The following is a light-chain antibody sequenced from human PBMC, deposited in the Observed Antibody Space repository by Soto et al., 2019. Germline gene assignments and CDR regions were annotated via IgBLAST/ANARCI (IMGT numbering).Light chain of an antibody. CDR3: QQYNSYPWT. Sequence: EIQMTQSPSTLSASVGDGATITCRASQSISSRLAWYQQKPGKAPKLLIYDASSWASGVPSRFSGSGSGTDFTLTISSLQPDDFAPYYCQQYNSYPWTFGQGTKVEIK. CDR1: QSISSR. CDR2: DAS. J-gene: IGKJ1*01. V-gene: IGKV1-5*01.